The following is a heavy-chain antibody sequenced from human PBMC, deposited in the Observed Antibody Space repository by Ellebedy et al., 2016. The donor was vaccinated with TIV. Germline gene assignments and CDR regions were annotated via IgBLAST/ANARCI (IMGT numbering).Heavy chain of an antibody. Sequence: GGSLRLSXAASGFTFSSYSMNWVRQVPGKGLEWVSYISSSSSTIYYADSVKGRFTISRDNAKNSLYLQMNSLRAEDTAVYYCARLTGLGYFDYWGQGTLVTVSS. CDR2: ISSSSSTI. CDR1: GFTFSSYS. J-gene: IGHJ4*02. V-gene: IGHV3-48*01. CDR3: ARLTGLGYFDY. D-gene: IGHD7-27*01.